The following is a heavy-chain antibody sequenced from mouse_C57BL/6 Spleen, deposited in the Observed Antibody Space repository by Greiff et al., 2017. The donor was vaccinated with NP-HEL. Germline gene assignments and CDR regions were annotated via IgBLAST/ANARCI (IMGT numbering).Heavy chain of an antibody. CDR2: IDPSDSET. J-gene: IGHJ2*01. Sequence: QVHVKQSGAELVRPGSSVKLSCKASGYTFTSYWMHWVKQRPIQGLEWIGNIDPSDSETHYNQKFKDKATLTVDKSSSTAYMQLSSLTSEDSAVYYCAREGYGSSYYFDYWGQGTTLTVSS. V-gene: IGHV1-52*01. CDR3: AREGYGSSYYFDY. D-gene: IGHD1-1*01. CDR1: GYTFTSYW.